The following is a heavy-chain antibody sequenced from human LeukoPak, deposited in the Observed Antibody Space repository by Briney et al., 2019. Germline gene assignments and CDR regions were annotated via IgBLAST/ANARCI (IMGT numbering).Heavy chain of an antibody. V-gene: IGHV3-30*02. D-gene: IGHD1-14*01. CDR1: GFTFSSYG. Sequence: GGSLRLSCAASGFTFSSYGMHWVRQAPGKGLEWVSFIRYDGSNEYYADSVRGRFTISRDNSKNTLYLQMNSLRAEDTAVYYCAKSHTGRGALPFDYWGQGTLVTVSS. CDR3: AKSHTGRGALPFDY. CDR2: IRYDGSNE. J-gene: IGHJ4*02.